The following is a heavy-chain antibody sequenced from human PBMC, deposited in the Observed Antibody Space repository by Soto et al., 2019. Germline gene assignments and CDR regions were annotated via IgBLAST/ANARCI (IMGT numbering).Heavy chain of an antibody. V-gene: IGHV2-5*02. D-gene: IGHD2-8*02. CDR3: AHYFYILVDDAFEI. CDR1: GFSLSTSGVG. J-gene: IGHJ3*02. CDR2: IYWDDDK. Sequence: QITLKESGPPLVKPTQTLTLTCTFSGFSLSTSGVGVGWIRQPPGKALEWLALIYWDDDKRYSPSLKSRLTITKDTSKNQVLLTMTNMDPVDTATYYCAHYFYILVDDAFEIWGQGTMVTVSS.